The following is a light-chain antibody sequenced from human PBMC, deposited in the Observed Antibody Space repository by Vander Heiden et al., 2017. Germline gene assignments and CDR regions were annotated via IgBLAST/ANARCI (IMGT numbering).Light chain of an antibody. CDR1: QGIRND. V-gene: IGKV1-6*01. Sequence: AIQLTHSPSSLSASVGDRVIITCPASQGIRNDLGWYQQRPGKAPKLLIYAASSVQTGVPLRFSGSGSGTDFTLTISSLQPEDFATYYCLQDYSYPRTFGQGTKVEIK. CDR2: AAS. J-gene: IGKJ1*01. CDR3: LQDYSYPRT.